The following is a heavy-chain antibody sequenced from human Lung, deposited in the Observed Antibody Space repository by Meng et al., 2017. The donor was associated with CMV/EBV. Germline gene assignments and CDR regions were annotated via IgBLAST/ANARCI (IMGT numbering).Heavy chain of an antibody. J-gene: IGHJ6*02. CDR1: GGTFSSYA. V-gene: IGHV1-69*10. CDR2: IIPILGIA. Sequence: SVXVSXXASGGTFSSYAISWVRQAPGQGLEWMGGIIPILGIANYAQKFQGRVTITADKSTSTAYMELSSLRSEDTAVYYCARGACSSTSCYRYYYYGRDVWGQGTXVTVSS. D-gene: IGHD2-2*01. CDR3: ARGACSSTSCYRYYYYGRDV.